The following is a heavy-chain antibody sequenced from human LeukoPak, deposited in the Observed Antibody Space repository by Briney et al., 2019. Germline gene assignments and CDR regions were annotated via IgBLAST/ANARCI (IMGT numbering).Heavy chain of an antibody. CDR2: ISGSGGGT. J-gene: IGHJ4*02. CDR3: AKAPWFGDLDPPRRLGAPTDDY. D-gene: IGHD3-10*01. Sequence: GGSLRLSCAASGFTFSSYAMSRVRQAPGKGLEWVSAISGSGGGTYYADSVKGRFTISRDNAKNTLSLHMNSLRAEDTALYYCAKAPWFGDLDPPRRLGAPTDDYWGQGTLVTVSS. V-gene: IGHV3-23*01. CDR1: GFTFSSYA.